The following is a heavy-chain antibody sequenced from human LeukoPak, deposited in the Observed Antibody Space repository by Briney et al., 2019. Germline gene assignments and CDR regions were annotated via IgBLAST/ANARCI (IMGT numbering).Heavy chain of an antibody. CDR3: ARELGGSYYQDY. V-gene: IGHV1-2*02. J-gene: IGHJ4*02. D-gene: IGHD1-26*01. Sequence: ASVKVSCKASGYTFTGYYLHWVRQAPGQGLEWMGWSNPNSGGTKYAQKFQGRVTMTRDTSISTDYMELSRLRSDDTAVYYCARELGGSYYQDYWGQGALVTVSS. CDR2: SNPNSGGT. CDR1: GYTFTGYY.